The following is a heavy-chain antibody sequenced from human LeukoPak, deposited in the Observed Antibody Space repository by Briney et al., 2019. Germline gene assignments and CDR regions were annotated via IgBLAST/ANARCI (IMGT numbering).Heavy chain of an antibody. Sequence: GGSLRLSCAASGFTVSSNYTSWVRQAPGKGLEWVSIIYSGGSTFYAGSVKGRFTISRDSSKNTLFLQMNSLRAEDTAVYYCARDGVGATSADFDLWGRGTLVTVSS. CDR3: ARDGVGATSADFDL. D-gene: IGHD1-26*01. CDR1: GFTVSSNY. V-gene: IGHV3-53*01. CDR2: IYSGGST. J-gene: IGHJ2*01.